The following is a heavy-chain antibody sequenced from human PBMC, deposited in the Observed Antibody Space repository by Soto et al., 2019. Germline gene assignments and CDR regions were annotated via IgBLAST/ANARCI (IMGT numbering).Heavy chain of an antibody. CDR1: GFSLSTSGVG. Sequence: QITLKESGPTLVKPTQTLTLTCTFSGFSLSTSGVGVGWIRQPPGKALEWLALIYWDDDKRYSPSLKSRLTITMDTSKNQVVLTMTNMDPVDTATYYCGRLSIMITFGGVIVPPYYSDYWGQGTLVTVSS. CDR2: IYWDDDK. D-gene: IGHD3-16*02. J-gene: IGHJ4*02. CDR3: GRLSIMITFGGVIVPPYYSDY. V-gene: IGHV2-5*02.